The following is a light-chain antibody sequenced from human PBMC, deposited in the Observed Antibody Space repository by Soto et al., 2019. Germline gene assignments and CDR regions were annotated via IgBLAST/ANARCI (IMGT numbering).Light chain of an antibody. Sequence: DIPMTQSPSTLSASVGDRVTITCRASQSINSWLAWYQQKPGKAPNLLIYKASSLQSGVPSRFSGSGSGTEFTLTISSLQPDYFATYYCQQYNSYSLTFGRGTKVEIK. J-gene: IGKJ1*01. CDR2: KAS. V-gene: IGKV1-5*03. CDR3: QQYNSYSLT. CDR1: QSINSW.